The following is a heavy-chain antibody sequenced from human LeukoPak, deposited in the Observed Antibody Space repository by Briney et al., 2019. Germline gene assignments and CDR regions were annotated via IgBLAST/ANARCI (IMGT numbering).Heavy chain of an antibody. D-gene: IGHD6-13*01. V-gene: IGHV4-34*01. CDR1: GGSFSGYY. J-gene: IGHJ6*02. Sequence: SETLSLTCAVYGGSFSGYYWSWIRQPPGKGLEWIGEINHSGSTNYNPSLKSRVTISVDTSKNQFSLKLSSVTAADTAVYYCARVIAPLRNYYGMDVWGQGTLVTVSS. CDR3: ARVIAPLRNYYGMDV. CDR2: INHSGST.